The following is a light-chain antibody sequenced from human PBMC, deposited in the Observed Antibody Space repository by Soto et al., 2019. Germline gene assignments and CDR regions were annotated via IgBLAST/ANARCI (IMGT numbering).Light chain of an antibody. V-gene: IGKV3-15*01. CDR2: GAS. CDR1: QSVSTN. CDR3: QQDNDWPQT. J-gene: IGKJ1*01. Sequence: EIVMTQSPGTLSLSPGERATLSCRASQSVSTNLAWYQQIPGQAPRLLIYGASTRATGIPARFSGSGSGTEFTLAISSLQSEDFAVYYCQQDNDWPQTFGIGTKV.